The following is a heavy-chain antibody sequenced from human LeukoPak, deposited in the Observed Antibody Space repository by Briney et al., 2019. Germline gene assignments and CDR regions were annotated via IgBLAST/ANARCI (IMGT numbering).Heavy chain of an antibody. V-gene: IGHV3-23*01. CDR1: GFTVSSNY. D-gene: IGHD7-27*01. Sequence: SGGSLRLSCAASGFTVSSNYMSWVRQAPGKGLEWVSAISGSGGSTYYADSVKGRFTISRDNSKNTLYLQMNSLRAEDTAVYYCAKDMTNWGSFDYWGQGTLVTVSS. CDR3: AKDMTNWGSFDY. J-gene: IGHJ4*02. CDR2: ISGSGGST.